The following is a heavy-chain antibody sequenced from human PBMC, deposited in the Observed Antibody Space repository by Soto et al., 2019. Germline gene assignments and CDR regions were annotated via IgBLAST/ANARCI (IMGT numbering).Heavy chain of an antibody. Sequence: QVQLVQSGAEVKKPGASVKVSCKASGYNFTMYATIWVRQAPGQRPEWMGWINTGNGNTKYSPKLQGRVTITRDTSASTAYMELSSLKSEDTAVYYCARGERLYYAYYGMDVWGQGSTVTVSS. CDR1: GYNFTMYA. V-gene: IGHV1-3*04. CDR3: ARGERLYYAYYGMDV. D-gene: IGHD2-21*01. CDR2: INTGNGNT. J-gene: IGHJ6*02.